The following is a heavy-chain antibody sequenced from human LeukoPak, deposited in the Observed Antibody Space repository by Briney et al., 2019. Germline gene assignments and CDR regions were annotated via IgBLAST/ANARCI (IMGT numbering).Heavy chain of an antibody. V-gene: IGHV1-18*01. D-gene: IGHD4-23*01. Sequence: ASVKVSCKASGGTFSSYAISWVRQAPGQGLEWMGWISAYNGNTNYAQKLQGRVTMTTDTSTSTAYMELRSLRSDDTAVYYSARDETQIMVTPCYWGRGTLVTVSS. CDR2: ISAYNGNT. J-gene: IGHJ4*02. CDR1: GGTFSSYA. CDR3: ARDETQIMVTPCY.